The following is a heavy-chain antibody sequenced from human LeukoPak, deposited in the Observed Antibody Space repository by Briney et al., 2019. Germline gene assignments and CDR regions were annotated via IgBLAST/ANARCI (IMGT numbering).Heavy chain of an antibody. D-gene: IGHD4-17*01. J-gene: IGHJ3*02. CDR2: IRYDGSKK. CDR3: AILDTTVTPSSAFDI. CDR1: GFTFSNYG. Sequence: GGSLRLSCAASGFTFSNYGMHWVRRAPGKALEWVTFIRYDGSKKYYADSVKGRFTISRDNAKNTVYLQMRSLTDEDTAVFYCAILDTTVTPSSAFDIWGQGTMVTVSS. V-gene: IGHV3-30*02.